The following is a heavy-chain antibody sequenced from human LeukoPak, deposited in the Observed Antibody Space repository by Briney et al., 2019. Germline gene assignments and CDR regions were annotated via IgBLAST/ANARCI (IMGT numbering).Heavy chain of an antibody. CDR2: IRYDGSNK. CDR3: AKHFGQKTTGTTLGGY. J-gene: IGHJ4*02. D-gene: IGHD4-11*01. V-gene: IGHV3-30*02. CDR1: GFTISSYG. Sequence: GGSLRLSCAASGFTISSYGMHWVRQAPGKGLEGVAFIRYDGSNKYYADSVKGRFTISRDNSKNTLYLQMNSLRAEDTAVYYCAKHFGQKTTGTTLGGYWDQGTLVTVSS.